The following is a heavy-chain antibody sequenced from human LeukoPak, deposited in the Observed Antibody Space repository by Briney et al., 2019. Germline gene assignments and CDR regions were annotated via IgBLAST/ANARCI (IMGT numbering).Heavy chain of an antibody. CDR1: GFTFSDYY. CDR2: ISSSGSTI. Sequence: GGSLRLSCAASGFTFSDYYMSWIRQAPGKGLEWVSYISSSGSTIYYADSVKGRFTISRDNAKNSLYLQMNSLRAEDTAVYYCARHGYKPYYYYYYMDVWGKGTTVTVSS. D-gene: IGHD5-24*01. J-gene: IGHJ6*03. CDR3: ARHGYKPYYYYYYMDV. V-gene: IGHV3-11*01.